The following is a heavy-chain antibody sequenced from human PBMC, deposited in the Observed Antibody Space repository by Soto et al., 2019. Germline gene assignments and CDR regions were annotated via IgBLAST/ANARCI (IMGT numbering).Heavy chain of an antibody. D-gene: IGHD3-22*01. CDR2: IIPIFGTV. CDR3: ARGNYYDSSGYYYAPVWFDP. J-gene: IGHJ5*02. V-gene: IGHV1-69*13. Sequence: SVKVSCKASGGTFSSYAISWVRQAPGQGLEWMGGIIPIFGTVNYAQKFQGRVTITADESTSTAYMELSSLRSEDTAVYYCARGNYYDSSGYYYAPVWFDPWGQGTLVTVSS. CDR1: GGTFSSYA.